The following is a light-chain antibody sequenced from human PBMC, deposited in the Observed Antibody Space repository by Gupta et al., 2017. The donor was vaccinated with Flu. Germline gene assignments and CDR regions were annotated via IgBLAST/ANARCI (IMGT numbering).Light chain of an antibody. CDR2: YAS. CDR3: HQSSNLPWT. V-gene: IGKV6-21*01. Sequence: KEKVTITCRASQNIGNSLNWYQQKPDQSPKLLIKYASQSFSGVPSRFSGSGSGTDFTLTINSLEAEDAATYYCHQSSNLPWTFGQGTKVEIK. J-gene: IGKJ1*01. CDR1: QNIGNS.